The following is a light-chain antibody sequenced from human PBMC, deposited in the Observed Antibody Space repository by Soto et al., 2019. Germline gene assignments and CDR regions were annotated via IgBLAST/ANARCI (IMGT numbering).Light chain of an antibody. V-gene: IGLV1-40*01. J-gene: IGLJ1*01. Sequence: LTQPPSMSVAPGQMVTISGAGSSSNIGAGYDVHWYQQIPGTAPKLLIYANINRPSGVPDRFSGSKSGTSASLAITGLQAEDEADYYCQSYDSSLSGYVFGTGTKVTVL. CDR3: QSYDSSLSGYV. CDR2: ANI. CDR1: SSNIGAGYD.